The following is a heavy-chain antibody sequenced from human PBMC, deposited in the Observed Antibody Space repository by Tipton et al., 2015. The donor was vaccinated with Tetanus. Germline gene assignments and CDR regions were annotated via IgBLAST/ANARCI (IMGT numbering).Heavy chain of an antibody. V-gene: IGHV5-51*01. Sequence: QSGPEVKKSGESLKISCKGSGYSFTSKWIGWVRQMPGKGLEWMGIVYPGDSDPRYSPSLQGQVTISADKSISAAYLQWSSLKASDTGIYYCARQDCSGGSCSLDVWGQGTPVTVSS. J-gene: IGHJ6*02. CDR3: ARQDCSGGSCSLDV. CDR1: GYSFTSKW. CDR2: VYPGDSDP. D-gene: IGHD2-15*01.